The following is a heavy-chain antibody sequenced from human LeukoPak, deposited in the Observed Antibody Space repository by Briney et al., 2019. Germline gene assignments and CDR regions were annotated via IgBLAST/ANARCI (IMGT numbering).Heavy chain of an antibody. V-gene: IGHV1-69*13. CDR1: GGTFSSYA. Sequence: GASVKVSCKASGGTFSSYAISWVRQAPGQGLEWMGGIIPILGTANYAQKFQGRVTITADESTSTAYMELSSLRSEDTAVYYCARDLAPLAAAGSPYFDYWGQGTLVTVSS. CDR3: ARDLAPLAAAGSPYFDY. J-gene: IGHJ4*02. D-gene: IGHD6-13*01. CDR2: IIPILGTA.